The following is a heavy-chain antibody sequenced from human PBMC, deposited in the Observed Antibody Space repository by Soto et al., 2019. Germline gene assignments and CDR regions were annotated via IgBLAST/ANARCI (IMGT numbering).Heavy chain of an antibody. CDR3: ARGASGGYGSDAFDI. CDR1: GYTFTSYY. J-gene: IGHJ3*02. Sequence: ASVKVSCKASGYTFTSYYMHWVRQAPGQGLEWMGIINPSGGSTSYAQKFQGRVTMTRDTSTSTVYMELSSLRSEDTAVYYCARGASGGYGSDAFDIWGQGTMVTVSS. D-gene: IGHD2-15*01. V-gene: IGHV1-46*03. CDR2: INPSGGST.